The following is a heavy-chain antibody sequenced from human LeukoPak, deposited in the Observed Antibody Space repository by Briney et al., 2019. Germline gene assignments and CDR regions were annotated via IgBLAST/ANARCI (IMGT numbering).Heavy chain of an antibody. CDR2: IYYSGST. V-gene: IGHV4-59*12. D-gene: IGHD3-16*01. CDR1: GGSISSYY. J-gene: IGHJ6*02. CDR3: ARGAGGYYYGMDV. Sequence: SETLSLTCTVSGGSISSYYWSWIRQPPGKGLEWIGYIYYSGSTNYNPSLKSRVTISVDTSKNQFSLKLSSVTAADTALYYCARGAGGYYYGMDVWGQGTTVTVSS.